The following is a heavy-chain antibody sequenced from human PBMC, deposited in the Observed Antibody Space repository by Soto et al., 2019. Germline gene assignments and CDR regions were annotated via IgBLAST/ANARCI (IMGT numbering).Heavy chain of an antibody. D-gene: IGHD5-12*01. V-gene: IGHV1-69*13. Sequence: SVKVSCKASGGTFSSYAISWVRQAPGQGLEWMGGIIPIFGTANYAQKFQGRVTITADESTSTAYMELSSLRSEDTAVYYCARGGKKMATFYYFDYWGQGTLVTVS. J-gene: IGHJ4*02. CDR1: GGTFSSYA. CDR3: ARGGKKMATFYYFDY. CDR2: IIPIFGTA.